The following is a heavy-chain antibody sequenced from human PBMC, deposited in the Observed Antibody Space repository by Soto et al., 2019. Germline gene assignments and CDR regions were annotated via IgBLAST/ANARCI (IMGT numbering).Heavy chain of an antibody. CDR1: GGTFSSYT. CDR3: ARAKIDNWNYRPSYMDV. CDR2: IIPILGIA. Sequence: ASVKVSCKASGGTFSSYTISWVRQAPGQGLEWMGRIIPILGIANYAQKFQGRVTITADKSTSTAYMELSSLRSEDTAVYYCARAKIDNWNYRPSYMDVWGKGTTVTVSS. V-gene: IGHV1-69*02. D-gene: IGHD1-7*01. J-gene: IGHJ6*03.